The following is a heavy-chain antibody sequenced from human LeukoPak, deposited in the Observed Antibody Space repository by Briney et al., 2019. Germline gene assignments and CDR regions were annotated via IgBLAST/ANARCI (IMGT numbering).Heavy chain of an antibody. V-gene: IGHV1-2*02. CDR1: GYTFTGYY. CDR3: AREYNWNYGEVYYYMDV. D-gene: IGHD1-7*01. CDR2: INPNSGGT. J-gene: IGHJ6*03. Sequence: ASVKVSCKASGYTFTGYYMHWVRQAPGQGLEWMGWINPNSGGTNYAQKFQGRVNMTRDTSISTAYMELRRLRSDDTAVYYCAREYNWNYGEVYYYMDVWGKGTTVTISS.